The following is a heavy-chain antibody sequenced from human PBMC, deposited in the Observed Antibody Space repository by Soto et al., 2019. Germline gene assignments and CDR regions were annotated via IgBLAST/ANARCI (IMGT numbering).Heavy chain of an antibody. CDR2: ISGSGGST. Sequence: PGGSLRLSCAASGFTFSSYAMSWVRQAPGKGLEWVSAISGSGGSTYYADSVKGRFTISRDNSKNTLYLQMNSLRAEDTALYYCAKDNGSSICHNLLASSGQGSFDTVSA. D-gene: IGHD6-13*01. CDR1: GFTFSSYA. CDR3: AKDNGSSICHNLLAS. J-gene: IGHJ5*01. V-gene: IGHV3-23*01.